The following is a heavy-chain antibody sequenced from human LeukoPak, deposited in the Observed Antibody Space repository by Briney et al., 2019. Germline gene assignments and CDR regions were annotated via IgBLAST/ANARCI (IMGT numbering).Heavy chain of an antibody. J-gene: IGHJ4*02. Sequence: GGSLRLSCAASGFTFSNYAMHWVRQAPGKGLEWVAVIWYDGSNKYYADSVKGRFTISRDNFKNMLYLEMNSLRAEDTAVYYCARGGTWWGQGTLVTVSS. V-gene: IGHV3-33*01. CDR3: ARGGTW. CDR2: IWYDGSNK. CDR1: GFTFSNYA. D-gene: IGHD2-15*01.